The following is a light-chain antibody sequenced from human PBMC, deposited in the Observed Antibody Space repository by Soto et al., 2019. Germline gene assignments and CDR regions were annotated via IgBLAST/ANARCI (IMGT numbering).Light chain of an antibody. Sequence: QTVVTQEPSFSVSPGGTVTLTCGLNSGSVSTNYYPTWYQQTPGQAPRTLIYNTNTRFFGVPDRFSGSIVGNKASLTITGAQADDDSDYYCVLYLGAGSVVFGGGTRLTVL. CDR3: VLYLGAGSVV. CDR2: NTN. J-gene: IGLJ2*01. V-gene: IGLV8-61*01. CDR1: SGSVSTNYY.